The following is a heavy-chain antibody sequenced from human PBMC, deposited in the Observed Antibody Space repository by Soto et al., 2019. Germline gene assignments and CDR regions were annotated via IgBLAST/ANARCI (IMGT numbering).Heavy chain of an antibody. CDR2: IYYSGST. V-gene: IGHV4-30-4*01. Sequence: SETLSLTCTVSGGSISTANHYWSWIRQPPGKGLEWIGYIYYSGSTYYNPSLKSRLTISVDTSKNQFSLNLSSVTAADTAVYYCARDQWVAGMDVWGQGTTVTVS. CDR1: GGSISTANHY. D-gene: IGHD2-8*01. CDR3: ARDQWVAGMDV. J-gene: IGHJ6*02.